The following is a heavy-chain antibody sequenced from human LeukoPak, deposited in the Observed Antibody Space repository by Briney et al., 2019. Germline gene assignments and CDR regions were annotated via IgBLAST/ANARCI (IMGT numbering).Heavy chain of an antibody. Sequence: GASVKVSCKASGYTFTSYYMHWVRQAPGQGLEWMGGIIPIFGTANYAQKFQGRVTITADESTSTAYMELSSLKSEDTAVYYCATGYYSLSRWFDPWGQGTLVTVSS. CDR2: IIPIFGTA. J-gene: IGHJ5*02. CDR3: ATGYYSLSRWFDP. V-gene: IGHV1-69*13. D-gene: IGHD3-9*01. CDR1: GYTFTSYY.